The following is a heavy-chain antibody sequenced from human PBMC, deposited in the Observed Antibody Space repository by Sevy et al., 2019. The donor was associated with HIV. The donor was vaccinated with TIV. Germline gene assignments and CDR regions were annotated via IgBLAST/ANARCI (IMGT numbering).Heavy chain of an antibody. CDR3: AKDISIAGGIAAVGTRIFDF. J-gene: IGHJ4*02. CDR2: INWNSGNI. D-gene: IGHD6-13*01. Sequence: GGSLRLSCAASGFTFDEYGMHWVRQAPGKGLEWVSGINWNSGNIGYAGSGKSRLTISRDNAKNSLYLQMNSLRAEDTALYYCAKDISIAGGIAAVGTRIFDFWGQGTLVTVSS. CDR1: GFTFDEYG. V-gene: IGHV3-9*01.